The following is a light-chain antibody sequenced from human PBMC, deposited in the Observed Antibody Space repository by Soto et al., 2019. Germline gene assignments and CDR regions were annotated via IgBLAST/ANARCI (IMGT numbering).Light chain of an antibody. CDR3: QQYRNWPRT. CDR2: GAS. J-gene: IGKJ1*01. Sequence: EIVLTQSPATLSVSPGDRVTLSCRASQSVDINLAWYQQRPGQAPRLLVYGASTKATDMPGRFSGRGSGTEFTLAINNLQSEDFAVYYCQQYRNWPRTFGQGTKLDIK. CDR1: QSVDIN. V-gene: IGKV3-15*01.